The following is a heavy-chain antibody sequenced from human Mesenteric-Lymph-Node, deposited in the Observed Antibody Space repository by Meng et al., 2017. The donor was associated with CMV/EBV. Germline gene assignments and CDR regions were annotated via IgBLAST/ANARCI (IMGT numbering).Heavy chain of an antibody. CDR2: IYSGGST. V-gene: IGHV3-53*01. D-gene: IGHD1-26*01. J-gene: IGHJ4*02. Sequence: GESLKISCAASGFTVSSNYMSWVRQAPGKGLEWVSVIYSGGSTYYADSVKGRFTISRDNSKNTLYLQMNSLRAEDTAVYYCAKDLRTDGSYDAFPFDYWGQGTLVTVSS. CDR1: GFTVSSNY. CDR3: AKDLRTDGSYDAFPFDY.